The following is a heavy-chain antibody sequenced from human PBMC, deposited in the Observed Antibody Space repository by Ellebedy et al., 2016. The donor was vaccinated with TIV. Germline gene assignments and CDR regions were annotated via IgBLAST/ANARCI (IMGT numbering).Heavy chain of an antibody. CDR2: FDPEDGET. Sequence: ASVKVSCKVSGYTLTELSMHWVRQAPGKGLEWMGGFDPEDGETIYAQKFQGRVTMTEDTSTDTAYMELSSLRSEDTAVYYCARGPGRGYGMDVWGQGTTVTVSS. V-gene: IGHV1-24*01. D-gene: IGHD3-10*01. CDR3: ARGPGRGYGMDV. J-gene: IGHJ6*02. CDR1: GYTLTELS.